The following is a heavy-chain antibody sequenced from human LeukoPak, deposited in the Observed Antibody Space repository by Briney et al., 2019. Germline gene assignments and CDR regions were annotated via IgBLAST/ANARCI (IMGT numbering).Heavy chain of an antibody. D-gene: IGHD3-22*01. CDR2: ILTSGST. J-gene: IGHJ4*02. CDR3: ARTKDSSGYFWDFDY. CDR1: GDSISGHS. V-gene: IGHV4-4*07. Sequence: KTSETLSLTCTVSGDSISGHSWTWIRQPAGKGLEWIGRILTSGSTKYNPSLKSRVTMSVDTSKNRLSLKMTSVTAADTAVYYCARTKDSSGYFWDFDYWGQGTLVTVSS.